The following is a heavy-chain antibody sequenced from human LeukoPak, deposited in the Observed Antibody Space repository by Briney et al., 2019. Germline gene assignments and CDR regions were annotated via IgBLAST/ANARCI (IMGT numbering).Heavy chain of an antibody. Sequence: GGSLRLSCAASGFTFSSYTINWVRQAPGKGLEWISSISGSSSHIYYADSVKGQFTISRDNAKDSLYLQMNSLRAEDTALYYCVRIPNSANFPNWFDPWGQGTLVTVSS. J-gene: IGHJ5*02. CDR2: ISGSSSHI. V-gene: IGHV3-21*01. CDR3: VRIPNSANFPNWFDP. D-gene: IGHD4/OR15-4a*01. CDR1: GFTFSSYT.